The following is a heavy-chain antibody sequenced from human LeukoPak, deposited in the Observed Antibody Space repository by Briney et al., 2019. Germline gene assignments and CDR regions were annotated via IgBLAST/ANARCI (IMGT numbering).Heavy chain of an antibody. D-gene: IGHD3-22*01. Sequence: PSETLSLTCSVSTGSISGRYWSWLRLTPGKGLEWIGEINHSGSTNYNPSLKSRVTISVDTSKNQFSLKLSSVTAADTAVYYCARQEYYYDSSGYYPLRYFDLWGRGTLVTVSS. V-gene: IGHV4-34*01. J-gene: IGHJ2*01. CDR3: ARQEYYYDSSGYYPLRYFDL. CDR2: INHSGST. CDR1: TGSISGRY.